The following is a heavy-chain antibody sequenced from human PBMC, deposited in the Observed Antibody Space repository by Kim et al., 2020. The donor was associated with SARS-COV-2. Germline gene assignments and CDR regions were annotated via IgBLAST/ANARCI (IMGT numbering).Heavy chain of an antibody. CDR3: TRATTVVSLPDS. CDR1: GFSFGDYT. J-gene: IGHJ5*01. CDR2: IRSQGHGGTT. V-gene: IGHV3-49*04. D-gene: IGHD2-8*02. Sequence: GGSLRLSCRGSGFSFGDYTMAWVRQAPGKGLEWVGFIRSQGHGGTTGYAASVRGRFTMTREDSKSIAYLQMNSLRTDDTATYYCTRATTVVSLPDSWGQGTLVIVSS.